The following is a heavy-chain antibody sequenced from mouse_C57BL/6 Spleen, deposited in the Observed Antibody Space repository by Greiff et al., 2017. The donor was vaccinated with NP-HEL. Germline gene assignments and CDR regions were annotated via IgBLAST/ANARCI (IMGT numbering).Heavy chain of an antibody. D-gene: IGHD2-3*01. J-gene: IGHJ2*01. V-gene: IGHV1-4*01. Sequence: QVQLKQSGAELARPGASVKMSCKASGYTFTSYTMHWVKQRPGQGLEWIGYINPSSGYTKYNQKFKDKATLTADKSSSTAYMQLSSLTSEDSAVYYCAREDGYRPNYFDYWGQGTTLTVSS. CDR3: AREDGYRPNYFDY. CDR2: INPSSGYT. CDR1: GYTFTSYT.